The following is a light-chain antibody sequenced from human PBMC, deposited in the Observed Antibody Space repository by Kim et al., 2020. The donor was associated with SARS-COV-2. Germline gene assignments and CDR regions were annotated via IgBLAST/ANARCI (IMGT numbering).Light chain of an antibody. CDR1: QSVSSN. Sequence: SVSPGERATLSCRATQSVSSNLAWYQQKPGQAPRLLIVGASSRATGIPARFSGSGSGTEFTLTISGLQSEDFAVYYCQQYNNWPQTFGQGTKLEI. J-gene: IGKJ2*01. CDR2: GAS. V-gene: IGKV3-15*01. CDR3: QQYNNWPQT.